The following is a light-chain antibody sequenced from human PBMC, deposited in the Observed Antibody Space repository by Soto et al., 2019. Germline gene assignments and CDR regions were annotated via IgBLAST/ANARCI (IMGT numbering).Light chain of an antibody. CDR2: GAS. CDR3: PQYDSSPWT. Sequence: EIVLTQSPGTLSLSPGERATLSCRASQSVSSSYLAWYQQKPGQAPRLLIYGASSRATGIPDRFRGSGSGTDFTLTMSRLEPEDFAVYYCPQYDSSPWTFGQGTKVDI. V-gene: IGKV3-20*01. CDR1: QSVSSSY. J-gene: IGKJ1*01.